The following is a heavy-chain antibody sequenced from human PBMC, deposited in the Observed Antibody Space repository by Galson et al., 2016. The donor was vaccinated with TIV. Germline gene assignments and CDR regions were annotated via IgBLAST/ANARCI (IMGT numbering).Heavy chain of an antibody. CDR3: ARVRESANYRNHYYYMDV. Sequence: SVKVSCKASGYTFTKYGYSWVRQAPGQGLEWLGWISAYMGDTNSAQKFQGRVTMTTDTATSTVYMELRSLRSDDTAVYYCARVRESANYRNHYYYMDVWGKGTSVTVSS. CDR2: ISAYMGDT. J-gene: IGHJ6*03. D-gene: IGHD3-10*01. V-gene: IGHV1-18*01. CDR1: GYTFTKYG.